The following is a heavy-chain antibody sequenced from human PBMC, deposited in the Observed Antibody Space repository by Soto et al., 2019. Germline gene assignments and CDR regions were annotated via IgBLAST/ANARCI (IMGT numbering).Heavy chain of an antibody. V-gene: IGHV4-39*01. Sequence: QLQLQESGPGLVKPSETLSLTCTVSGGSINSSNHYWGWIRQPPGKGLEWIGHIYNSGSTYSNPSLKSRVTISLNTSKIQFSLELRSVTAAYTVVYFCERSEGDAYSGGIYYEGDAFDIWGEGTMVTVYS. D-gene: IGHD2-15*01. CDR3: ERSEGDAYSGGIYYEGDAFDI. CDR1: GGSINSSNHY. CDR2: IYNSGST. J-gene: IGHJ3*02.